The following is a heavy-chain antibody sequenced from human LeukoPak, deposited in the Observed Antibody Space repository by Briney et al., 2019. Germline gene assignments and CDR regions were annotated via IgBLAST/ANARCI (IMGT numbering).Heavy chain of an antibody. CDR2: IIPIFGTA. V-gene: IGHV1-69*13. CDR1: GGTFSSYA. D-gene: IGHD3-10*01. J-gene: IGHJ6*02. Sequence: GAAVNVSRTASGGTFSSYAIRWVRLAPGQGLEGMGGIIPIFGTANYAQKFQGRVTITADESTSTAYMELSSLRSEDTAVYYCAGLRITMVRGVIGYYGMDVWGQGTTVTVSS. CDR3: AGLRITMVRGVIGYYGMDV.